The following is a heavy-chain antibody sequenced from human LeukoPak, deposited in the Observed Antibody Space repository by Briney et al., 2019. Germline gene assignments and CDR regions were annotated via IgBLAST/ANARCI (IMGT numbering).Heavy chain of an antibody. CDR2: ISGSGGST. J-gene: IGHJ5*02. V-gene: IGHV3-23*01. Sequence: GGSLRLSCAASGFTFSSYAMSWVRQAPGKGLEWVSAISGSGGSTYYADSVKGRFTISRDNSKNTLYLQMNSLGAEDTAVYYCAKNRVVVPAAMRSWGQGTLVTVSS. D-gene: IGHD2-2*01. CDR3: AKNRVVVPAAMRS. CDR1: GFTFSSYA.